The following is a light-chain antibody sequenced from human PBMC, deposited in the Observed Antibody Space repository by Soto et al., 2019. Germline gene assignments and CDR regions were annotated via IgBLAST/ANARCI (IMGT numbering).Light chain of an antibody. V-gene: IGLV2-8*01. CDR3: SSYAGSNNFNVV. CDR2: EVS. J-gene: IGLJ2*01. CDR1: SSDVGGYNY. Sequence: QSALTQHPCASGSPGQSVTISCTGTSSDVGGYNYVSWYQQHPGKAPKLMIYEVSKRPSGVPDRFSGSKSGNTASLTVSGLQAEDEADYYCSSYAGSNNFNVVFGGGTKLTVL.